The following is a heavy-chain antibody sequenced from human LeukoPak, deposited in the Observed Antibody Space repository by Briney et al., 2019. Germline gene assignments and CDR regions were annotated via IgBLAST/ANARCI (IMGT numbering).Heavy chain of an antibody. CDR3: ARAIDSSARNGFDP. CDR1: GGSFSGYY. CDR2: INHSGST. D-gene: IGHD3-22*01. Sequence: SETLSLTCAVYGGSFSGYYWSWIRQPPGKGLEWIGEINHSGSTNYNPSLKSRLTLSVDTSKNQLSLKLTSVTAADTAVYYCARAIDSSARNGFDPWGQGTLVTVSS. J-gene: IGHJ5*02. V-gene: IGHV4-34*01.